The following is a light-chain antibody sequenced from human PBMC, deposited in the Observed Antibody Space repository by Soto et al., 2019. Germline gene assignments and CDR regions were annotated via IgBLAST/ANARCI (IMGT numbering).Light chain of an antibody. CDR2: AAS. J-gene: IGKJ3*01. V-gene: IGKV1-6*01. Sequence: AIQMTQSPSSLSASVGDRVTITCRASQGIRNDFDWFQQKPGKAPKLLIYAASNLQSGVPERFSGSGSGTDFTLTISSLQPEDFATYYCLQKYFYPVTVGPGTKADIK. CDR3: LQKYFYPVT. CDR1: QGIRND.